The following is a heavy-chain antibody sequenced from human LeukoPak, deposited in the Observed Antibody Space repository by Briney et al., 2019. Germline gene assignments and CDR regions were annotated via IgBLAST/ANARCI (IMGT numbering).Heavy chain of an antibody. CDR3: ARGTTALMDV. CDR1: GFAFSSYA. CDR2: ISGSGGGT. D-gene: IGHD2-21*02. V-gene: IGHV3-23*01. J-gene: IGHJ6*03. Sequence: GGSLRLSCAASGFAFSSYAMSWVRQAPGKGLEWVSAISGSGGGTYYADSVKGRFTISRDNSKNTLYLQMNSLTAEDTAVYYCARGTTALMDVWGKGTTVTVSS.